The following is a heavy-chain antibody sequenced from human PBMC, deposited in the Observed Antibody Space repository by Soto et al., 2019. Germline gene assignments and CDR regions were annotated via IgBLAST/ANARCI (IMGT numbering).Heavy chain of an antibody. Sequence: SQTLSLTCAISGDSVSSNSAAWNWNRQSPSRGLEWLGRTYYRSKWYNDYAVSVKSRITINADTSKNQVSLQVNSVAPEDTAVYYCAREGEDGYGRHSELWGRGTLVTVSS. V-gene: IGHV6-1*01. J-gene: IGHJ2*01. CDR3: AREGEDGYGRHSEL. CDR2: TYYRSKWYN. CDR1: GDSVSSNSAA. D-gene: IGHD5-12*01.